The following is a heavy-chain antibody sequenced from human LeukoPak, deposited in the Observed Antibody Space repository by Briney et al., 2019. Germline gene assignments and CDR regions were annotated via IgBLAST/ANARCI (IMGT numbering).Heavy chain of an antibody. Sequence: SETLSLTCTVSGYSISSGYYWGWIRQPPGKGLEWIGSIYHSGSTYYNPSLKSRVTISVDTSKNQLSLKVSSMTAADTAVYYCARRPFSDGVFDYWGQGTLVTVSS. CDR3: ARRPFSDGVFDY. CDR2: IYHSGST. J-gene: IGHJ4*02. V-gene: IGHV4-38-2*02. D-gene: IGHD4-17*01. CDR1: GYSISSGYY.